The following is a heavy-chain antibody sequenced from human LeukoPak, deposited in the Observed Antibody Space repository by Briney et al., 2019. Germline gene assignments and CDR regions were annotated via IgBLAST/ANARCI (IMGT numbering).Heavy chain of an antibody. Sequence: SETLSLTCTVSGGSISSYYWSWIRQPPGKGLEWIGYIYYSGSTNYNPSLKSRVTMSVDTSKNQFSLKLSSVTAADTAVYYCARDNVGATTGYYYYYMDVWGKGTTVTISS. D-gene: IGHD1-26*01. V-gene: IGHV4-59*12. J-gene: IGHJ6*03. CDR2: IYYSGST. CDR1: GGSISSYY. CDR3: ARDNVGATTGYYYYYMDV.